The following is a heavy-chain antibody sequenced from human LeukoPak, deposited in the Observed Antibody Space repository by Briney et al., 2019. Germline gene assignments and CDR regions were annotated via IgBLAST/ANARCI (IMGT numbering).Heavy chain of an antibody. D-gene: IGHD1-26*01. V-gene: IGHV3-23*01. CDR1: GFTFENYA. Sequence: GGSLRLSCAASGFTFENYAMSWVRQAPGRGLEWVSGLSGSSRSTFYAESVRGRFYISRDNPKNTLYLQMHSLGVEDTAVYYCAKSYPYGELPRGHFENWGQGTPVTVSS. J-gene: IGHJ4*02. CDR2: LSGSSRST. CDR3: AKSYPYGELPRGHFEN.